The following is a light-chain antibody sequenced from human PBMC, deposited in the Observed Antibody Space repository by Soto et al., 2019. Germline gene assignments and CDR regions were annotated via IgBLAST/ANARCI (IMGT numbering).Light chain of an antibody. CDR3: SSYTSSTLV. Sequence: QSVLTQPASVSGSPGQSITISCTGTTSDVGDNDYVSWYQQHPGKSPKLMIYDVINRPSGVFNRFSGSKSGNTASLTISGLQTEDEADYYCSSYTSSTLVFGAGTKVTVL. J-gene: IGLJ1*01. CDR1: TSDVGDNDY. CDR2: DVI. V-gene: IGLV2-14*03.